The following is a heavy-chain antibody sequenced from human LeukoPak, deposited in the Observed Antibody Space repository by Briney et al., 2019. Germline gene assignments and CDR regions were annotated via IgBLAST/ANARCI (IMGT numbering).Heavy chain of an antibody. D-gene: IGHD3-3*01. CDR2: IYHSGST. Sequence: PSETLSLTCTVSGYSISSGYYWGWIRQPPGKGLEWIGSIYHSGSTYYNPSLKSRVTISVDTSKNQFSLKLSSVTAADTAVYYCVRDLEYYDFWSGYSPVAFDPWGQGTLVTVSS. CDR1: GYSISSGYY. J-gene: IGHJ5*02. CDR3: VRDLEYYDFWSGYSPVAFDP. V-gene: IGHV4-38-2*02.